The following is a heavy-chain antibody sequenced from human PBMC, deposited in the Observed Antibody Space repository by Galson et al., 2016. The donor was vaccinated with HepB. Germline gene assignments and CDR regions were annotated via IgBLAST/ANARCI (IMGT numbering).Heavy chain of an antibody. V-gene: IGHV1-8*01. D-gene: IGHD2-15*01. CDR1: GYTFVNYD. CDR2: VNPNNGHT. J-gene: IGHJ4*02. Sequence: SVKVSCKASGYTFVNYDINWVRQATGQGPEWMGWVNPNNGHTRYAQKFQGRVTMTRNTSINTAYMELSSLRSEDTAMYYGARLKWQYGHDWGQGTLVTVSS. CDR3: ARLKWQYGHD.